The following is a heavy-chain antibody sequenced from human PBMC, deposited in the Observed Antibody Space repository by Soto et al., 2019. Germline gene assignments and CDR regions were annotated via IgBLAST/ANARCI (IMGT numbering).Heavy chain of an antibody. D-gene: IGHD2-15*01. CDR1: GFTFSSYW. Sequence: EVQLVESGGGLVQPGGSLRLSCAASGFTFSSYWMSWVRQAPGKGLEWVANIKQDGSEKYYVDSVKGRFTISRDNAKNSLYLQMNNLRAEDTAVYYCARASADIVVVVADYYMDVWGKGTTVTVSS. V-gene: IGHV3-7*01. J-gene: IGHJ6*03. CDR3: ARASADIVVVVADYYMDV. CDR2: IKQDGSEK.